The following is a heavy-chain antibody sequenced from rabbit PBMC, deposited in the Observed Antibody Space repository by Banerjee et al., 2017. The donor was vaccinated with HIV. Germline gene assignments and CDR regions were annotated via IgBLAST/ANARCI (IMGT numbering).Heavy chain of an antibody. V-gene: IGHV1S45*01. Sequence: QEQLVESGGGLVQPEGSLTLTCKASGIGFTSYYYMCWVRQAPAKGPEWIACIYNGDGSTYYASWAIGRFTISKTSSTTVTLQMTSLTAADTATYFCASTYSNGRAFGLWGPGTLVTVS. D-gene: IGHD6-1*01. CDR2: IYNGDGST. CDR3: ASTYSNGRAFGL. J-gene: IGHJ6*01. CDR1: GIGFTSYYY.